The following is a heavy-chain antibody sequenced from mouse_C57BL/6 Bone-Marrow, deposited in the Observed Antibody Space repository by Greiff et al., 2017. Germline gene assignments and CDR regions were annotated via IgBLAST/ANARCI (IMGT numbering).Heavy chain of an antibody. D-gene: IGHD2-3*01. Sequence: QVQLQQSGPGLVAPSQSLSITCTVSGFSLTSYAISWVRQPPGKGLEWLGVIWTGGGTNYNSALKSRLSISKDNSKSQVFLKMNSLQTDDTARYYCARYDGYYVPYYYAMDYWGQGTSVTVSS. CDR1: GFSLTSYA. CDR3: ARYDGYYVPYYYAMDY. V-gene: IGHV2-9-1*01. CDR2: IWTGGGT. J-gene: IGHJ4*01.